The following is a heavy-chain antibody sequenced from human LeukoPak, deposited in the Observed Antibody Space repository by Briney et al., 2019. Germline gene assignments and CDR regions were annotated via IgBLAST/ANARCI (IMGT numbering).Heavy chain of an antibody. D-gene: IGHD4-23*01. Sequence: GGSLRLSCAASGFTFSNYAIHWVRQAPGKGLEYVSAISRSGGTTYYANSVKGRFTISRDNSKNTLFLQMGSLRAEDMAVYYCARVGGIDAFDIWGQGTMVTVSS. CDR2: ISRSGGTT. CDR1: GFTFSNYA. V-gene: IGHV3-64*01. CDR3: ARVGGIDAFDI. J-gene: IGHJ3*02.